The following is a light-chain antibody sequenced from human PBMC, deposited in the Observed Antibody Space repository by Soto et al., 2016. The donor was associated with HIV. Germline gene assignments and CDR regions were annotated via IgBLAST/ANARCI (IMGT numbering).Light chain of an antibody. CDR2: EDD. V-gene: IGLV3-1*01. CDR1: KLGDKY. J-gene: IGLJ1*01. CDR3: QAWDSNTCF. Sequence: SFELTQPPSVSVSPGQTASITCSGDKLGDKYACWYQQKPGQSPVLVIYEDDKRPSGIPERFSGSNSGNTATLTISGTQALDEADYYCQAWDSNTCFFGTGTKVTVL.